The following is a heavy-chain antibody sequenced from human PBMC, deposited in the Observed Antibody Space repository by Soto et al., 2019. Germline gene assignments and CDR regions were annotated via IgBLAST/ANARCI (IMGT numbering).Heavy chain of an antibody. CDR2: IYHNGST. CDR1: GGSISSSNW. Sequence: QVQLQESGPGLVKPSGTLSLTCAVSGGSISSSNWWSWVRQPPGKGLEWIGEIYHNGSTNYNPSLKSRVTISVDKSKNQFSLKLSSVTAADTAVYYCASFPGIAAAGYGAGWFDPWGQGTLVTVSS. V-gene: IGHV4-4*02. D-gene: IGHD6-13*01. J-gene: IGHJ5*02. CDR3: ASFPGIAAAGYGAGWFDP.